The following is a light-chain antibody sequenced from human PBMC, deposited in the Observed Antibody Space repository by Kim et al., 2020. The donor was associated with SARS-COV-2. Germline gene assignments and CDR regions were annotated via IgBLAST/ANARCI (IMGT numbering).Light chain of an antibody. Sequence: VPVSCPRRGADFGAVFDLPAYQRLPGTAPSLPIYGTGNRPPGVPDRFSGSNSGTTASLSITGLQAEDEADYYCQSYDSSLSGSVVFGGGTQLTVL. CDR2: GTG. V-gene: IGLV1-40*01. CDR1: GADFGAVFD. J-gene: IGLJ2*01. CDR3: QSYDSSLSGSVV.